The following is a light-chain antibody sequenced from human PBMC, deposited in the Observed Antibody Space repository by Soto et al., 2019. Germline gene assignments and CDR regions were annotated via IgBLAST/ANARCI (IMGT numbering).Light chain of an antibody. J-gene: IGLJ1*01. CDR2: EVS. V-gene: IGLV2-14*01. CDR1: SSDVGGHNY. CDR3: SSYTTSTHYV. Sequence: QPVLTQPASVSGSPGQSITISCTGTSSDVGGHNYVSWYQQHPGKAPKLLICEVSNRPSGVSNRFSGSKSGNTASLTIYGLQPEDEADYYCSSYTTSTHYVFGTGTKLTVL.